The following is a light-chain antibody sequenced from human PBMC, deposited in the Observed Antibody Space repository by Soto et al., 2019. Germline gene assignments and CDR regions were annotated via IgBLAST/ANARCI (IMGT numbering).Light chain of an antibody. CDR1: NIGRKN. J-gene: IGLJ1*01. Sequence: SYELTQPPSVSVAPGQTARITCGGNNIGRKNVRWYQQRPGQAPVLVLYDDSDRPSGIPERFSGSNSGNTATLTISRVEAGDEADYYCQVWDSSSDHLYVFGTGTKV. V-gene: IGLV3-21*02. CDR2: DDS. CDR3: QVWDSSSDHLYV.